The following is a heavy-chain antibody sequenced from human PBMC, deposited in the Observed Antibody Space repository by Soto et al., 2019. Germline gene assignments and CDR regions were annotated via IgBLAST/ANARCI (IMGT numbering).Heavy chain of an antibody. Sequence: QVQLVQSGAEVKKPGSSVKVSCKASGGTFSSYAISWVRQAPGQGLEWMGGIIPIFGTANYAQKFQGRVTITADESTSTAYMELSSLRSEDTAVYYCARVGIVGVPAAYHYYGMDVWGQGTTVTVSS. CDR3: ARVGIVGVPAAYHYYGMDV. V-gene: IGHV1-69*01. CDR2: IIPIFGTA. D-gene: IGHD2-2*03. J-gene: IGHJ6*02. CDR1: GGTFSSYA.